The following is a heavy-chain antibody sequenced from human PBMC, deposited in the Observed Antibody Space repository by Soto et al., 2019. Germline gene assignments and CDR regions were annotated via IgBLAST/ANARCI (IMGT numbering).Heavy chain of an antibody. V-gene: IGHV1-69*13. CDR3: ASERDGYNSDLFDY. CDR2: IIPIFGTA. CDR1: GGTFSSYA. D-gene: IGHD1-1*01. Sequence: SVKVSCKASGGTFSSYAISWVRQAPGQGLEWMGGIIPIFGTANYAQKFQGRVTITADESTSTAYMELSSLRSEDTAVYYCASERDGYNSDLFDYWGQGTLVTVSS. J-gene: IGHJ4*02.